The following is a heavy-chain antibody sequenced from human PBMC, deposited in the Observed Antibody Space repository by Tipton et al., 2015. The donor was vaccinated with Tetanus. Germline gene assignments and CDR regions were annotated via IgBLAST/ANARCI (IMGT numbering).Heavy chain of an antibody. CDR3: ARENGGYDYYYYYGMDV. V-gene: IGHV3-23*01. J-gene: IGHJ6*02. CDR2: ISGSGDKT. D-gene: IGHD5-12*01. CDR1: GFTFSKKA. Sequence: AVSGFTFSKKAMAWVRQAPGRGLEWVSGISGSGDKTHYAGSVKGRFTISRDNSKNTLYLQMNSLRAEDTAVYYCARENGGYDYYYYYGMDVWGQGTTVTVSS.